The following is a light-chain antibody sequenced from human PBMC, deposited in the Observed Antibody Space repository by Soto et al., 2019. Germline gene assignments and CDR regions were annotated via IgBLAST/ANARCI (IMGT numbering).Light chain of an antibody. CDR3: SSFAPSNTWV. V-gene: IGLV2-8*01. Sequence: QSALTQPPSASGSPGQSVTISCTGTSSDVGAYNYVSWYQQHAGKAPKLVIYEVTKRPSGVPDRLSGSKSANTASLTVSGLQAEDEADYYCSSFAPSNTWVFGGGTKVTVL. J-gene: IGLJ3*02. CDR2: EVT. CDR1: SSDVGAYNY.